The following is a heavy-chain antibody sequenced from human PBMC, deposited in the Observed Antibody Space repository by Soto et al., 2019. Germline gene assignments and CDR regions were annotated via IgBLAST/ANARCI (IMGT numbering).Heavy chain of an antibody. CDR1: GGTFSSYA. CDR3: ARGQSSDWFDP. Sequence: QVQLVQSGAEVKKPGSSVTVSCKASGGTFSSYAISWVRQAPGQGLEWMGGIIPIFGTANYAKKFQGRVTITADESTSPAYMELNGLRSEDTAVYYCARGQSSDWFDPWGQGTLVTVSS. V-gene: IGHV1-69*01. J-gene: IGHJ5*02. CDR2: IIPIFGTA. D-gene: IGHD6-19*01.